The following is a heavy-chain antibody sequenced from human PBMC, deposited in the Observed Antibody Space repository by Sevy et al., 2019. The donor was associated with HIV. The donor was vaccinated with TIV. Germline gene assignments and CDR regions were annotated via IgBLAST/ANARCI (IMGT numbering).Heavy chain of an antibody. V-gene: IGHV3-9*01. D-gene: IGHD3-10*01. Sequence: GGSLRLSCAASGFTFDDYTLHWVRQAPGNGLEWVSGISWNSRSIGYADSVKGRFTISRDNAKNSLYLQMNSLRAEDTALYCCTREGFEEAFDIWGQGTLVTVSS. CDR2: ISWNSRSI. CDR1: GFTFDDYT. J-gene: IGHJ3*02. CDR3: TREGFEEAFDI.